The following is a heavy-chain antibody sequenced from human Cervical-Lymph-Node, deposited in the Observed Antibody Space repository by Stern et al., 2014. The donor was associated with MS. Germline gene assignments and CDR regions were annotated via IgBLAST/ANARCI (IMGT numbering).Heavy chain of an antibody. D-gene: IGHD3-9*01. CDR3: ARAPSNYDILTGYYRHNGMDV. CDR2: IYDSGST. Sequence: QVQLQESGPGLVKPSETLSLTCSVSGGSISSYYWSWIRQPPGKGLEWIGYIYDSGSTNYNPSLKSRVTISIDTSKNQFSLKLSSVTAADTAVYYCARAPSNYDILTGYYRHNGMDVWGQGTTVNVSS. J-gene: IGHJ6*02. CDR1: GGSISSYY. V-gene: IGHV4-59*01.